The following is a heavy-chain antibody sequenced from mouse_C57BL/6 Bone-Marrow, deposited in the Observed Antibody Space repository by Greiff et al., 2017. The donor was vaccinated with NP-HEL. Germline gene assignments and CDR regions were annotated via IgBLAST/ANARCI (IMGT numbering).Heavy chain of an antibody. V-gene: IGHV1-39*01. D-gene: IGHD2-4*01. CDR1: GYSFTDYY. Sequence: EVQLQQSGPELVQPGASVKISCTASGYSFTDYYMTWVHQSTGKSLEWIGVINPNYGTTCYNQKFKGKSTLTVDQASSTAYMQLNSLTSEDSAVYYCARGGYDYEVALGDWGQGASVTVSS. J-gene: IGHJ4*01. CDR3: ARGGYDYEVALGD. CDR2: INPNYGTT.